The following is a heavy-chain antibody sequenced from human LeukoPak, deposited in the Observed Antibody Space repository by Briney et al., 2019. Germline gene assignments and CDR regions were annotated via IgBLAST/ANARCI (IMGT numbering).Heavy chain of an antibody. CDR3: ARASWPGSFDI. CDR1: GFTFSSYS. CDR2: ISSSSSHI. J-gene: IGHJ3*02. V-gene: IGHV3-21*01. Sequence: GGSLRLSCAASGFTFSSYSMNWVRQAPGKGLEWVSSISSSSSHIYYADSVKGRFTISRDNAKNTLYLQMNSLRAEDTAVYYCARASWPGSFDIWGQGTMVTVSS.